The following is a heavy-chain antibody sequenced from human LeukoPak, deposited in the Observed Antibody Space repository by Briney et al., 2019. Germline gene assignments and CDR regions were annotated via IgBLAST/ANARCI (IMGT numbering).Heavy chain of an antibody. CDR2: IWYDGSNK. CDR1: GFTFSSYG. Sequence: PGGSLRLSCAASGFTFSSYGMHWVRQAPGKGLEWVAVIWYDGSNKYYADSVKGRFTISRDNSKNTLYLQMNSLRAEDTAVYYCARDGYYYDSSGDFDYWGQGTLVTVSS. V-gene: IGHV3-33*01. D-gene: IGHD3-22*01. CDR3: ARDGYYYDSSGDFDY. J-gene: IGHJ4*02.